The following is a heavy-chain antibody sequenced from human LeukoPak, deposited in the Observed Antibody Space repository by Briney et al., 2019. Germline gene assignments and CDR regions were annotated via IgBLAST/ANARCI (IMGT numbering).Heavy chain of an antibody. CDR1: GFTFSDHF. CDR2: SRNKAKSYTT. Sequence: GGSLRLSCAVSGFTFSDHFLDWVRQAPGKGLEWVGRSRNKAKSYTTEYAASVKGRFTISRDDSKNSLYLQMNSLKTEDTAVYYCVRVGSVAGSDYLDYWGQGTLVTVSS. J-gene: IGHJ4*02. CDR3: VRVGSVAGSDYLDY. V-gene: IGHV3-72*01. D-gene: IGHD6-19*01.